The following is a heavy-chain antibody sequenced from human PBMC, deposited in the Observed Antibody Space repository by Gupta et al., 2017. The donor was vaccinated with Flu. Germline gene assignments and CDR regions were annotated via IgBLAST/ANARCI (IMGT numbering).Heavy chain of an antibody. D-gene: IGHD3-3*01. Sequence: EVQLLESGGGLVQPGGSLRLSCAASGFTFSSYAISWVRQAPGKGLEWVSAISGSGGSTYYADSVKGRFTISRDNSKNTLYLQMNSLRAEDTAVYYCAKDRLPRRRFLEWFFDYWGQGTLVTVSS. CDR3: AKDRLPRRRFLEWFFDY. CDR2: ISGSGGST. J-gene: IGHJ4*02. V-gene: IGHV3-23*01. CDR1: GFTFSSYA.